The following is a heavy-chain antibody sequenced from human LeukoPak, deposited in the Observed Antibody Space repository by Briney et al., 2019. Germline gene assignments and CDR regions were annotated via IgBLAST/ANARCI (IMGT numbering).Heavy chain of an antibody. CDR3: ARGLGRNFDWFARADAHFDY. CDR1: GGSFSGYY. D-gene: IGHD3-9*01. J-gene: IGHJ4*02. V-gene: IGHV4-34*01. Sequence: SETLSLTCAVYGGSFSGYYWSWIRQPPGKGLEWIGEINHSGSTNYNPSLKSRVTISVDTSENQFSLKLSSVTAADTALYYCARGLGRNFDWFARADAHFDYRGQGTLVTVSS. CDR2: INHSGST.